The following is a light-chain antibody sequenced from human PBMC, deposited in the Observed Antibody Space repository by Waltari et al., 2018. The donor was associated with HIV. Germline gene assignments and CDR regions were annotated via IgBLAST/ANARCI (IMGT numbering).Light chain of an antibody. J-gene: IGKJ3*01. V-gene: IGKV3-11*01. Sequence: EIVLTQSPATLSLSPGERSTLSCRASQSVSSYLAWYQQKPGQAPRLLIYDASNRATGIPARFSGSGSGTDFTLTISSLGPEDFAVYYCQQPGFTFGPGTKVDIK. CDR1: QSVSSY. CDR2: DAS. CDR3: QQPGFT.